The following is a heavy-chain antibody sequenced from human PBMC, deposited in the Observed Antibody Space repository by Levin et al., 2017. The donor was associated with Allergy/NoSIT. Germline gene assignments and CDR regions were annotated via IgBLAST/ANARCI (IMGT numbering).Heavy chain of an antibody. Sequence: GGSLRLSCQASGYTFRNYWIAWVRQKPGKGLECMGIIFPADSDTRYSPSLQGQVTISVDKSISTAYLQWSSLKAPATAMYFLARGEYRYEISGYYSFDYWGQGSLVTVSS. J-gene: IGHJ4*02. CDR3: ARGEYRYEISGYYSFDY. CDR2: IFPADSDT. V-gene: IGHV5-51*01. CDR1: GYTFRNYW. D-gene: IGHD3-22*01.